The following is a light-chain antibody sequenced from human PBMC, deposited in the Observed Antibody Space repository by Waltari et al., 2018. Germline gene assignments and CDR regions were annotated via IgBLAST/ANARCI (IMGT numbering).Light chain of an antibody. J-gene: IGLJ3*02. CDR1: TNDLGGYNY. V-gene: IGLV2-14*03. CDR2: DVN. CDR3: CSFTRSSTWV. Sequence: QSALTQPASVSGSPGQSIIIPCTGTTNDLGGYNYVSWYQQHPGKAPKLMIYDVNSRPSGVSSRFSGSKSGNTASLIISGLQAEDVADYYCCSFTRSSTWVFGGGTKVTVL.